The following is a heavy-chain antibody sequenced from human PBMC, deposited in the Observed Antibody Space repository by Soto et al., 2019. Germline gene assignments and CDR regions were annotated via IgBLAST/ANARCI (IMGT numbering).Heavy chain of an antibody. J-gene: IGHJ6*02. Sequence: PGGSLRLSCAASGFTFSSYAMSWVRQAPGKGLEWVSAISGSGGSTYYADSVKGRFTISRDNSRNTLYLQMNSLRAEDTAVYYCAKLIVATTPAVDYYYYYGMDVWGQGTTVTVSS. CDR3: AKLIVATTPAVDYYYYYGMDV. CDR1: GFTFSSYA. D-gene: IGHD5-12*01. V-gene: IGHV3-23*01. CDR2: ISGSGGST.